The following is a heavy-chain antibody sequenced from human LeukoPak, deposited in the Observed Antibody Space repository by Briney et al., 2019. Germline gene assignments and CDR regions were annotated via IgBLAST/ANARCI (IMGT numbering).Heavy chain of an antibody. D-gene: IGHD1-1*01. CDR3: ARGTTGTTDFDY. V-gene: IGHV3-11*01. CDR1: GFTFSDYY. CDR2: ISSSGNTM. Sequence: GGSLRLSCAASGFTFSDYYMSWIRQAPGKGLEWVSYISSSGNTMYEDSVKGRFTISRDNAKNSLYLQMNSLRAEDTAVYYCARGTTGTTDFDYWGQGTLVTVSS. J-gene: IGHJ4*02.